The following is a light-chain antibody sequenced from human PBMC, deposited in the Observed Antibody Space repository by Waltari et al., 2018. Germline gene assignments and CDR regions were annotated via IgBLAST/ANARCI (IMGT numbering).Light chain of an antibody. CDR2: DVH. CDR1: IHDIGSDNY. J-gene: IGLJ2*01. CDR3: CSYAGKYTFV. Sequence: QSALTQPRSVSGSPGQSVTISCTGTIHDIGSDNYVSWYQHTPDNAPKLIIYDVHRRPSGVPHRFSASKSGITASLTISGLQSAYEGDYYCCSYAGKYTFVFGGGTKLTV. V-gene: IGLV2-11*01.